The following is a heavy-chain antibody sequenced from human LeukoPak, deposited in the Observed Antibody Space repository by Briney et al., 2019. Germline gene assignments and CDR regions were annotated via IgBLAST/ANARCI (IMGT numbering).Heavy chain of an antibody. D-gene: IGHD1-26*01. Sequence: ASVKVSCKASGYSFTSYYMHWVRQAPGQGLEWMGFINPSGSSAAYAQKFQGRLTMTRDMFTSTDYMELTSLTSDDTAVYYCARDNSVGETAWWFDPWGQGTLVTVSP. CDR1: GYSFTSYY. CDR2: INPSGSSA. V-gene: IGHV1-46*01. CDR3: ARDNSVGETAWWFDP. J-gene: IGHJ5*02.